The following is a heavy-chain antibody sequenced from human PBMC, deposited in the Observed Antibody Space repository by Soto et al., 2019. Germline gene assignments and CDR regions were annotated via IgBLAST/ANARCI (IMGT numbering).Heavy chain of an antibody. D-gene: IGHD3-10*01. CDR2: IFYDGSP. J-gene: IGHJ2*01. Sequence: QLPLRQSGPGLVKPPEALSLTCSVSGASITSGDYYWGWIRQPPGKGLEWIGSIFYDGSPYYNPSLQSRLTLSVDTSKNQFSLKLNSATAADTAVYYCVRTVGSSWFFDLWGRGTLITVSS. CDR1: GASITSGDYY. V-gene: IGHV4-39*01. CDR3: VRTVGSSWFFDL.